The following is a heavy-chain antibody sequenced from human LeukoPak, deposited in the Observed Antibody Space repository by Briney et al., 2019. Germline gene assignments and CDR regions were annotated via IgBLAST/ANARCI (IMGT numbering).Heavy chain of an antibody. J-gene: IGHJ4*02. CDR3: ARVRQWLALTAPFDY. CDR1: GYTFTGYY. V-gene: IGHV1-2*02. CDR2: INPNSGGT. Sequence: ASVKVSCKASGYTFTGYYMHWVRQAPGQGLEWMGWINPNSGGTNYAQKFQGRVTMTRDTSISTAYMGLSRLRSDDTAVYYCARVRQWLALTAPFDYWGQGTLVTVSS. D-gene: IGHD6-19*01.